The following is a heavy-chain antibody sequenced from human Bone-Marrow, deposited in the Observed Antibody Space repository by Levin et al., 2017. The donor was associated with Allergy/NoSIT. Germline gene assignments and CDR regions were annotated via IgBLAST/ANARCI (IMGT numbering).Heavy chain of an antibody. V-gene: IGHV4-30-4*01. CDR3: ARVKYSGSQFFDL. J-gene: IGHJ4*02. D-gene: IGHD6-13*01. CDR1: RGSITSGDYY. CDR2: IYYSGST. Sequence: SQTLSLTCTISRGSITSGDYYWSWIRQPPGKGLEWIGYIYYSGSTYYNRSLKSRLAISVDTSKNQFSLRLNSVTAADTAVYFCARVKYSGSQFFDLWGQGTLVTVSS.